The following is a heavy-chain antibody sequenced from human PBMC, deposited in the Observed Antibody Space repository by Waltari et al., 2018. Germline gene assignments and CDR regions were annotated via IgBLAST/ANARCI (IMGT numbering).Heavy chain of an antibody. CDR3: ARGPGDYEWYFDL. CDR2: INHSGST. D-gene: IGHD3-22*01. CDR1: GGSFSGYY. Sequence: QVQLQQWGAGLLKPSETLSLTCAVYGGSFSGYYWSWIRQPPGKGLEWIGEINHSGSTNYNPSLKSRVTISVDTSKNQFSRKLSSVTAADTAVYYCARGPGDYEWYFDLWGRGTLVTVSS. V-gene: IGHV4-34*01. J-gene: IGHJ2*01.